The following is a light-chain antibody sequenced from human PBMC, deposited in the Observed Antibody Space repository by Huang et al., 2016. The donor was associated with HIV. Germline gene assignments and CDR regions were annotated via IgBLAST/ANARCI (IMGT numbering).Light chain of an antibody. CDR3: QQTYSIPFT. CDR1: QSVSDY. CDR2: AAS. J-gene: IGKJ3*01. V-gene: IGKV1-39*01. Sequence: DIQMTQSPSSLSASVGDRVTITCRARQSVSDYLNWYQQKPGKAPKLLIYAASSLQSGVPLMFSGSGSGTDFTLTITSLQREDFATYFCQQTYSIPFTFGPGTTVDIK.